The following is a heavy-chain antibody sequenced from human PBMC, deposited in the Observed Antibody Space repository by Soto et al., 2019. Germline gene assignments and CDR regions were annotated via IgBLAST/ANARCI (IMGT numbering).Heavy chain of an antibody. J-gene: IGHJ4*02. CDR1: GGTFSSFA. Sequence: QVQLVQSGAEVKTPGSSVKVSCKASGGTFSSFALSWVRQAPGQGLEWMGGIISIFGKSNYAQSFQGRLTITADKSTSTAYMELSSLTSEDTAVYFCARATTSDGIWGQGTLVTVSS. CDR2: IISIFGKS. CDR3: ARATTSDGI. V-gene: IGHV1-69*06. D-gene: IGHD1-26*01.